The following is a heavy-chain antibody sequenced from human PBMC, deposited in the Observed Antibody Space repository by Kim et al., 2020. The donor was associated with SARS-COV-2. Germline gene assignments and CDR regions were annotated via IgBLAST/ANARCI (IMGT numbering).Heavy chain of an antibody. CDR2: ITDTGDS. CDR3: ARGVFTAD. Sequence: SETLSLTCAVYNGSLSGYYWTWIRQPPGKGLEWLGEITDTGDSNYNPSLRRRVTISFDTSRNHISLRVTSVTAADTAVYYCARGVFTADWGQGTLVTVSS. CDR1: NGSLSGYY. V-gene: IGHV4-34*01. J-gene: IGHJ1*01. D-gene: IGHD3-22*01.